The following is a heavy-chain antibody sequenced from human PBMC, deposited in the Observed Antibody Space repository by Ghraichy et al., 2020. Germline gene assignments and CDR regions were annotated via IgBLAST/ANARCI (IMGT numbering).Heavy chain of an antibody. D-gene: IGHD5-12*01. CDR2: IIPILGIA. V-gene: IGHV1-69*04. CDR1: GGTFSSYA. Sequence: SVKVSCKASGGTFSSYAISWVRQAPGQGLEWMGRIIPILGIANYAQKFQGRVTITADKSTSTAYMELSSLRSEDTAVYYCAGAPARWLRPFDYWGQGTLVTVSS. CDR3: AGAPARWLRPFDY. J-gene: IGHJ4*02.